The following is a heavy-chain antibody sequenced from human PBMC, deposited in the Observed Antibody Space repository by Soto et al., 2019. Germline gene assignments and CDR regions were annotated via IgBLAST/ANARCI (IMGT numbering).Heavy chain of an antibody. D-gene: IGHD1-26*01. CDR3: AKDYGKWELLQALDY. V-gene: IGHV3-23*01. Sequence: PGGSLRLSCAASGFTFSSYAMSWVRQAPGKGLEWVSAISGSGGSTYYADSVKGRFTISRDNSKNTLYLQMNSLRAEDTAVYYCAKDYGKWELLQALDYWGQGTLVTVSS. J-gene: IGHJ4*02. CDR1: GFTFSSYA. CDR2: ISGSGGST.